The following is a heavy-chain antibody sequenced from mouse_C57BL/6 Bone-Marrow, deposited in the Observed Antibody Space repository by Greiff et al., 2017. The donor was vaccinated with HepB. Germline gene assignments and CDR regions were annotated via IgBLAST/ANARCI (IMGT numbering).Heavy chain of an antibody. CDR3: ARSRFAY. CDR1: GFTFSSYA. V-gene: IGHV5-4*01. Sequence: DVQLVESGGGLVKPGGSLKLSCAASGFTFSSYAMSWVRQTPEKRLEWVATISDGGSYTYYPDNVKGRFTISRDKAKNNLYLQMSHLKSEDTAMYYCARSRFAYWGQGTLVTVSA. CDR2: ISDGGSYT. J-gene: IGHJ3*01.